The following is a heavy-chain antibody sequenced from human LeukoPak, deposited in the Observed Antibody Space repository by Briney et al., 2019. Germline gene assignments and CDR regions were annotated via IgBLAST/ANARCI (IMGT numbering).Heavy chain of an antibody. CDR2: IYYSGST. Sequence: SETLSLTCTVSGGSISSSSYYWGWIRQPPGKGLEWIGSIYYSGSTYYNPSLKSRVTISVDTSKNQFSLKLSSVTAADTAVYYCAREDGATNFDYWGQGTLVTVSS. CDR3: AREDGATNFDY. V-gene: IGHV4-39*07. J-gene: IGHJ4*02. D-gene: IGHD1-26*01. CDR1: GGSISSSSYY.